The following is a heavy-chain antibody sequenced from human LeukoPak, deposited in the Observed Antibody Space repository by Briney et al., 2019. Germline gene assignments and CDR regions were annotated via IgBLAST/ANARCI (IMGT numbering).Heavy chain of an antibody. Sequence: GSLRLSCAASGFTFSSYWMSWIRQPPGKGLEWIGEINHSGSTNYNPSLKSRVTISVDTSKNQFSLKLSSVTAADTAVYYCARRRGQAVWWLRHTKPTYYFDYWGQGTLVTVSS. D-gene: IGHD5-12*01. CDR2: INHSGST. CDR3: ARRRGQAVWWLRHTKPTYYFDY. CDR1: GFTFSSYW. J-gene: IGHJ4*02. V-gene: IGHV4-34*01.